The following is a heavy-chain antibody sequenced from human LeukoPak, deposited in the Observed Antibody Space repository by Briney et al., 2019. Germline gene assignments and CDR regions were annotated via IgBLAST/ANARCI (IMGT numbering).Heavy chain of an antibody. V-gene: IGHV4-59*08. D-gene: IGHD1-26*01. CDR3: ARSIVGATSGRYYFDY. CDR2: IYYSGST. J-gene: IGHJ4*02. Sequence: SETLSLTCTVSGGSISSYYWSWIRQPPGKGLDWIGYIYYSGSTNYNPSLKSRVTISVDTSKNQFSLKLSSVTAADTAVYYCARSIVGATSGRYYFDYWGQGTLVTVSS. CDR1: GGSISSYY.